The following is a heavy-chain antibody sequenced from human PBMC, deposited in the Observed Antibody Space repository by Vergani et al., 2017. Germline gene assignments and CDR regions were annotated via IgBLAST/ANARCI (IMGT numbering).Heavy chain of an antibody. Sequence: QVKLEESGGGVVQPGRSLRLSCAASGFSFVNYAMHWVRQAPGKGLEWVGVISYDGTEKKYADSVNGRFTISRDNSKKMMSLQMNSLRVEDTAVYYCAREGKGIIRVVPSTHLWGQGTQVSVS. J-gene: IGHJ4*02. V-gene: IGHV3-30-3*01. D-gene: IGHD3-10*01. CDR2: ISYDGTEK. CDR3: AREGKGIIRVVPSTHL. CDR1: GFSFVNYA.